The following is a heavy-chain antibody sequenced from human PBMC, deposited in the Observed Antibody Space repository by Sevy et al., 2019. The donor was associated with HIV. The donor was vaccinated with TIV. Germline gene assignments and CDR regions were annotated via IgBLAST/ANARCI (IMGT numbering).Heavy chain of an antibody. CDR3: ARDLGSSWYDVDWYFDL. J-gene: IGHJ2*01. CDR1: GFTFDDYA. Sequence: GGSLRLSCAVSGFTFDDYAMHWVRQAPGKGLEWVSSISWNSGSIDYADSVKGRFSITRDDAKNSLYLQMNSLRPEDTALYYCARDLGSSWYDVDWYFDLWGRGTLVTVS. V-gene: IGHV3-9*01. D-gene: IGHD6-13*01. CDR2: ISWNSGSI.